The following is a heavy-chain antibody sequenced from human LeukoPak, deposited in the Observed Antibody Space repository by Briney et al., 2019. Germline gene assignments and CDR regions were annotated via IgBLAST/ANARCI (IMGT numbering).Heavy chain of an antibody. CDR3: AKDVGKSGYAAPYFDY. CDR2: ISSSNTTM. D-gene: IGHD5-12*01. Sequence: GGSLRLSCAASGLTFGRYSMNWVRQAPGKGLEWISYISSSNTTMYYSDSVKGRFTISRDNAKNSLYLQMSSLRDEDTAVYYYAKDVGKSGYAAPYFDYRGQGTLVTVSS. J-gene: IGHJ4*02. V-gene: IGHV3-48*02. CDR1: GLTFGRYS.